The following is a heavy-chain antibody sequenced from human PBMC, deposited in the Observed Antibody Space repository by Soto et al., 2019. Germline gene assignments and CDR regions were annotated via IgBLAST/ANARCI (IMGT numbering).Heavy chain of an antibody. V-gene: IGHV3-23*01. D-gene: IGHD2-2*02. Sequence: HPGGSLRLSCAASGFTFSSYAMSWVRQAPGKGLEWVSAISGSGGSTYYADSVKGRFTISRDNSKNTLYLQMNSLRAEDTAVYYCAKSIVVVPAAIPGGFDYWGQGTLVTSPQ. CDR2: ISGSGGST. CDR3: AKSIVVVPAAIPGGFDY. J-gene: IGHJ4*02. CDR1: GFTFSSYA.